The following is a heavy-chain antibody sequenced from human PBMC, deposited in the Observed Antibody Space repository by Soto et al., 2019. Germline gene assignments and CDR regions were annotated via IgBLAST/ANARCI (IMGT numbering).Heavy chain of an antibody. CDR1: GYTFTGYY. D-gene: IGHD5-12*01. V-gene: IGHV1-2*04. J-gene: IGHJ4*02. CDR3: AREGGVDMVATISGGYYFDY. Sequence: QVQLVQSGAEVKKPGASVKVSCKASGYTFTGYYMHWVRQAPGQGLEWMGWINPNSGGTNYAQKFQGWVSMTRDTSISTAYMELRRLRSDGTAVYYCAREGGVDMVATISGGYYFDYWGQGTLVTVSS. CDR2: INPNSGGT.